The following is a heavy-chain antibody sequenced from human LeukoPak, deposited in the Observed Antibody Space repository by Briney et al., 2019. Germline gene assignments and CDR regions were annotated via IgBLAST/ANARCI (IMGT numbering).Heavy chain of an antibody. CDR1: GGSISSFY. CDR2: IYYSGST. J-gene: IGHJ4*02. CDR3: ARGGSIVGATPHDTFDI. V-gene: IGHV4-59*01. Sequence: SETLSLTCTVSGGSISSFYWSWIRQPPGKGLEWIGYIYYSGSTNYNPSFKSRVTISVDTSKKQFSLKLSSVTAADTAVYYCARGGSIVGATPHDTFDIWGQGTLVTVSS. D-gene: IGHD1-26*01.